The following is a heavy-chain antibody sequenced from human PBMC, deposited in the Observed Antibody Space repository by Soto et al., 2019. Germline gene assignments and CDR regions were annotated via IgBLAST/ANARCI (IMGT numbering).Heavy chain of an antibody. V-gene: IGHV3-66*01. CDR1: GFSVSNLF. D-gene: IGHD3-3*01. Sequence: VQLVESGGGLVQPGGSLRLSCAASGFSVSNLFMTWVRQALGKGLEWVSVISSDGSTYYADSVKGRFTISRDNSKNTLYLEMNSLRAGDTAVYYCARDTLGGAYDFRHGGQGTLVTVSS. J-gene: IGHJ4*02. CDR3: ARDTLGGAYDFRH. CDR2: ISSDGST.